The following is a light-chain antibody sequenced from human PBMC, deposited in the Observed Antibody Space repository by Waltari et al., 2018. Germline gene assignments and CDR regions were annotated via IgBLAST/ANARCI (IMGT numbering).Light chain of an antibody. J-gene: IGLJ1*01. CDR2: DVS. Sequence: QSALTQPASVSGSPGQSITISCTGTSSDLGGYDFVPWYQQHPGKAPKLLIYDVSKRPSGVSNRFSGSKSGNTASLTISGLQAEDEADYFCNSYTSSSTFYVFGTGTKVTVL. CDR3: NSYTSSSTFYV. V-gene: IGLV2-14*03. CDR1: SSDLGGYDF.